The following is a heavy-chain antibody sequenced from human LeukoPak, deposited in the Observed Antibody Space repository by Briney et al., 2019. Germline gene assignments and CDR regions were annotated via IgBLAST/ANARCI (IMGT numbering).Heavy chain of an antibody. CDR2: ITRAGTT. V-gene: IGHV3-23*01. Sequence: GGSLRLSCAASGFTFSSYAMSWVRQAPGKGLEWVSAITRAGTTYYADSVKGRFTISRDNSKNTLYLQMNSLRAEDTAVYYCAKATYYYGSGSYNFDYWGQGTLVTVSS. J-gene: IGHJ4*02. D-gene: IGHD3-10*01. CDR3: AKATYYYGSGSYNFDY. CDR1: GFTFSSYA.